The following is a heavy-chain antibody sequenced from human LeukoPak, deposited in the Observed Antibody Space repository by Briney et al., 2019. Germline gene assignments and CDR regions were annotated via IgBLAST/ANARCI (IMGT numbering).Heavy chain of an antibody. J-gene: IGHJ5*02. D-gene: IGHD6-19*01. V-gene: IGHV3-30-3*01. CDR2: ISYDGSNK. Sequence: PGRSLRPSCAASGFTFSSYAMHWVRQAPGKGLEWVAVISYDGSNKYYADSVKGRFTISRDNSKNTLYLQMNSLRAEDTAVYYCARGVVVADSWFDPWGQGTLVTVSS. CDR3: ARGVVVADSWFDP. CDR1: GFTFSSYA.